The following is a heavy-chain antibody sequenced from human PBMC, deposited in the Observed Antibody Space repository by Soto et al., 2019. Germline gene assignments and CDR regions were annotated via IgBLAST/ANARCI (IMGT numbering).Heavy chain of an antibody. V-gene: IGHV3-23*01. CDR3: AKERATTTAFDY. Sequence: GGSLRLSCAASRFTFSRDGMSWARQAPGKGLEWVSLITDNGGSTYYADSVKGRFTISRDNTKNTLFLQMNSLRAEDTAVYYCAKERATTTAFDYWGQGALVTVSS. D-gene: IGHD4-17*01. CDR2: ITDNGGST. J-gene: IGHJ4*02. CDR1: RFTFSRDG.